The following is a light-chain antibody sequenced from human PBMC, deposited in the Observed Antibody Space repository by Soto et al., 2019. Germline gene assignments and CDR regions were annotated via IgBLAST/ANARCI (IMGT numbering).Light chain of an antibody. Sequence: EIVMTQSPATLSVSPGETASLSCRASQSAGNFLAWYQQKPGHAPRLLFYYISTWDTGIPARFSGSGSGTRLSLPINRLQSEESSVYYRHQQYQWPITFGQGTRLEIK. CDR3: HQQYQWPIT. J-gene: IGKJ5*01. CDR2: YIS. CDR1: QSAGNF. V-gene: IGKV3D-15*01.